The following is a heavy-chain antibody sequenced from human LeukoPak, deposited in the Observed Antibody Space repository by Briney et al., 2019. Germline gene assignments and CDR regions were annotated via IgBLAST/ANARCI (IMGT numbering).Heavy chain of an antibody. CDR2: INPSGGST. D-gene: IGHD3-16*01. CDR1: GYTFTSYY. J-gene: IGHJ3*01. V-gene: IGHV1-46*01. Sequence: ASVKVSCKASGYTFTSYYMHWVRQAPGQGLEWMGIINPSGGSTSYAQKFQGRVTMTRDTSTSTVYMELSSLRSEDTAVYYCARSQELDIMDDALETWGQGTMVTVST. CDR3: ARSQELDIMDDALET.